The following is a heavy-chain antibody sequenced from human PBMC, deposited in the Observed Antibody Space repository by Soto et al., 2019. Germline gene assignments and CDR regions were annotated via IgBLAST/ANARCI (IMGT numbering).Heavy chain of an antibody. CDR3: VNGLSGYICLSFDY. V-gene: IGHV3-9*01. CDR2: ISWNSNNI. J-gene: IGHJ4*02. Sequence: PGGSLRLSCTASGFTFDDYAMHWVRQAPGKGLEWVSSISWNSNNIGYADSVKGRFTISRDNAKNSLYLQMNSLRAEDTALYYCVNGLSGYICLSFDYWGRGTPVTVSS. CDR1: GFTFDDYA. D-gene: IGHD3-9*01.